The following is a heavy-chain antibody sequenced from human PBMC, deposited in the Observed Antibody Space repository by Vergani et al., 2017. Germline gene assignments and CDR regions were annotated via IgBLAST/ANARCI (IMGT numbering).Heavy chain of an antibody. V-gene: IGHV3-33*06. CDR3: AKGLNYYGSGSYDY. CDR1: GFTFSSYG. Sequence: QVQLVESGGGVVQPGRSLRLSCAASGFTFSSYGMHWVRQAPGKGLEWVAVIWYDGSNKYYADSVKGRFTISRDNSKNTLYLQMNSLRAEDTAVYYCAKGLNYYGSGSYDYWGQGTLVTVSS. J-gene: IGHJ4*02. CDR2: IWYDGSNK. D-gene: IGHD3-10*01.